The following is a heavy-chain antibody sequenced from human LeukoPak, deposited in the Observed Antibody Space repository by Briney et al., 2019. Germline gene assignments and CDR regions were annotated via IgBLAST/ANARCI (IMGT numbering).Heavy chain of an antibody. CDR1: GLTFSNHV. CDR2: ICGSGGST. V-gene: IGHV3-23*01. D-gene: IGHD3-10*01. CDR3: TRELFDFDY. J-gene: IGHJ4*02. Sequence: GGSLRLSCADSGLTFSNHVMGWVRQAPGKGLEWMSEICGSGGSTYYADSVKGRFTISRDNSKNTLYLQMNSLRAEDTAVYYCTRELFDFDYWGQGTLVTVSS.